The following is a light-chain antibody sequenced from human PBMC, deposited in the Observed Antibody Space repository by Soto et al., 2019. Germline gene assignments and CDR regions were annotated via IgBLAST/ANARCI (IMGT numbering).Light chain of an antibody. CDR3: QQSYSIPWT. V-gene: IGKV1-39*01. CDR1: QSISTY. Sequence: IQMTQSPSSLSASVGDRVTITCRTSQSISTYLNWYQHKPGKAPKLLIYAASSLQSGAPSRFSGSGSGTDFTLTISSLQPDDFATYYCQQSYSIPWTFGLGTKVELK. CDR2: AAS. J-gene: IGKJ1*01.